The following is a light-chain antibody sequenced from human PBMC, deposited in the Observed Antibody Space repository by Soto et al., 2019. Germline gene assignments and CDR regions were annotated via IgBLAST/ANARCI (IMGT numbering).Light chain of an antibody. CDR3: QQYESSPFT. J-gene: IGKJ2*01. Sequence: EIVLTQSPGTLSLSPGERVSLSCKASQSVRTRYFFWYQQKPGQAPRLVIYEASTRAPGVPDRFTGSGSGTDFTLTISSLEPADFAVYYCQQYESSPFTFGQGAKLEIK. V-gene: IGKV3-20*01. CDR2: EAS. CDR1: QSVRTRY.